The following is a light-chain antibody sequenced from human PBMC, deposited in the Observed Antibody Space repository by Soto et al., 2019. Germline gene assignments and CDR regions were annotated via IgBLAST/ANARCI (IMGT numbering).Light chain of an antibody. V-gene: IGKV3-20*01. J-gene: IGKJ5*01. Sequence: IVLTXSPCTLSLSPGERATLSCRASQSVRSTYLAWYQQKPGQAPRLLIHGASSRATGIPDRFSGSGSGTDFTLTISRLEPEDFAVYYCQQYGSSLSITFGQGTRLEIK. CDR3: QQYGSSLSIT. CDR2: GAS. CDR1: QSVRSTY.